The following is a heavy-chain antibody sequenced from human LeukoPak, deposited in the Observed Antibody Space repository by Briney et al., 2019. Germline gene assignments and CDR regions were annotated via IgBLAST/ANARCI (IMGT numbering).Heavy chain of an antibody. Sequence: PSETLSLTCAVYGGSFSGYDWTWIRQPPGKGLEWIGEIHYSGRINYNPSLKSRVTISADTSNNHFSLKMNSVTAADTAVYYCSRGTDAYKCGNSWGQGTLVTVSS. V-gene: IGHV4-34*01. D-gene: IGHD5-24*01. CDR2: IHYSGRI. CDR3: SRGTDAYKCGNS. J-gene: IGHJ4*02. CDR1: GGSFSGYD.